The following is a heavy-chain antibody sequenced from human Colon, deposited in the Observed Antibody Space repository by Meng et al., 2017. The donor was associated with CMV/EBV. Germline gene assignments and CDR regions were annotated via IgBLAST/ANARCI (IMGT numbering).Heavy chain of an antibody. Sequence: LSLTCAASGFTFDDYTMNWVRQAPGKGLEWVAVISWDGSSKTYADSVRGRFTVSRDNSNNSLVLQLNSLRTEDTALYFCAKGTAATTVPDFDFWGQGTLVTVSS. J-gene: IGHJ4*02. CDR1: GFTFDDYT. CDR3: AKGTAATTVPDFDF. CDR2: ISWDGSSK. V-gene: IGHV3-43*01. D-gene: IGHD4-17*01.